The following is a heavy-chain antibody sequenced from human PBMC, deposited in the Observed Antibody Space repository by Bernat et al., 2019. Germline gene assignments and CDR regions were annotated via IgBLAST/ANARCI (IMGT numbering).Heavy chain of an antibody. CDR3: ARDRFSAVAGNKRCFDY. CDR2: TYYRSKWYN. D-gene: IGHD6-19*01. CDR1: GDSVSSNSAA. J-gene: IGHJ4*03. Sequence: QVQLQQSGPGLVKPSQTLSLTCAISGDSVSSNSAAWNWIRQSPSRGLQWLGRTYYRSKWYNDYAVSAKSRITINPETSKNKCYMPLNYVTPEETAVYYWARDRFSAVAGNKRCFDYWGQGTLVTVSS. V-gene: IGHV6-1*01.